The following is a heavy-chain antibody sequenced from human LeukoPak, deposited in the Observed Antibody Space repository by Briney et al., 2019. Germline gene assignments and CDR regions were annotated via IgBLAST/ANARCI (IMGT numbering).Heavy chain of an antibody. D-gene: IGHD2-15*01. CDR3: ARGRSAAEYDAFDI. CDR2: INTYGGST. CDR1: GFMFSTYT. V-gene: IGHV3-64*01. J-gene: IGHJ3*02. Sequence: GGSLRLSCEVSGFMFSTYTMNWVRQAPGKGPEFVSGINTYGGSTHYAKSVKGRFTISRDNSKNTLYLQMGSLRAEDTAVYYCARGRSAAEYDAFDIWGQGTLVTVSS.